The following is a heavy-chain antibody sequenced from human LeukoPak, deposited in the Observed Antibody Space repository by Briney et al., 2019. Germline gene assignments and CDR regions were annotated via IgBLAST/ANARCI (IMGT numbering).Heavy chain of an antibody. D-gene: IGHD3-10*01. J-gene: IGHJ4*02. CDR3: ARGNYYYGSGIEDYFDY. CDR1: GYTFTGYY. Sequence: GASVKVSCTASGYTFTGYYMHWVRQAPGQGLEWMGWINPNSGGTNYAQKFQGRVTMTRDTSISTAYMELSSLRSEDTAVYYCARGNYYYGSGIEDYFDYWGQGTLVTVSS. V-gene: IGHV1-2*02. CDR2: INPNSGGT.